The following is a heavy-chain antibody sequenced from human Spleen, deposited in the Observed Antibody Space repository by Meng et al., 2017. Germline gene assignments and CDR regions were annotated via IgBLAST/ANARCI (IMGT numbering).Heavy chain of an antibody. Sequence: SETLSLTCTVSGASISSYYWSWIRQPPGKGLEWIGFIYYTGSTNYNPSLKSRVTISVDTSKNQFSLNLSSVTAADTAVYYWARVIVAAGTDDFDIWGQGTMVTVSS. V-gene: IGHV4-59*01. CDR1: GASISSYY. CDR3: ARVIVAAGTDDFDI. D-gene: IGHD6-13*01. CDR2: IYYTGST. J-gene: IGHJ3*02.